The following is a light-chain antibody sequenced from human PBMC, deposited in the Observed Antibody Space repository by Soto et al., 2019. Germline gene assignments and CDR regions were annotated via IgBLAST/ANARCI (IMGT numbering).Light chain of an antibody. V-gene: IGKV1-5*01. CDR2: DAS. J-gene: IGKJ1*01. CDR3: KQYHSYRK. CDR1: QSISTW. Sequence: DIQMTPSPSTLSASVLDMVNITFRASQSISTWLAWYQQKPGKAPKLLIFDASSLESGVPSRFSGSGSGTEFTLTISTLQPDDFATYYCKQYHSYRKFGQGTKVAI.